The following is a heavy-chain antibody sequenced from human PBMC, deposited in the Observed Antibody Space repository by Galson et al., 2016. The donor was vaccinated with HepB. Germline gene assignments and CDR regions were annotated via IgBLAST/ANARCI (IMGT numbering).Heavy chain of an antibody. D-gene: IGHD2-21*02. CDR2: INSDGTIS. J-gene: IGHJ5*02. V-gene: IGHV3-74*01. CDR3: VRDHSVVPATAYNWFDP. CDR1: GFAFSSHW. Sequence: SLRLSCAASGFAFSSHWMHWVRQAPGKGLMWVARINSDGTISNYADSVKGRFTISRDNAKNTLYLEMNSLQAEDTAVYNCVRDHSVVPATAYNWFDPWGQGTLVTVSS.